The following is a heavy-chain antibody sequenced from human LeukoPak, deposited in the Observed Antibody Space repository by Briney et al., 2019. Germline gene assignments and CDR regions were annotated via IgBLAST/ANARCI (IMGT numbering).Heavy chain of an antibody. CDR3: ARDGGDYGDYLDY. J-gene: IGHJ4*02. CDR2: IKQDGSEK. D-gene: IGHD4-17*01. CDR1: GFTFSSYW. Sequence: PGGSLRLSCAASGFTFSSYWMSWVRQAPGKGLEWVANIKQDGSEKYYVDSVKGRFTISRGNAKNSLYLQMNSLRAEDTAVYYCARDGGDYGDYLDYWGQGTLVTVSS. V-gene: IGHV3-7*01.